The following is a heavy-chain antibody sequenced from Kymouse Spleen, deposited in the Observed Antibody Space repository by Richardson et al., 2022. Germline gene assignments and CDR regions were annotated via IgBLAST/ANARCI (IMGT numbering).Heavy chain of an antibody. D-gene: IGHD6-6*01. V-gene: IGHV3-9*01. J-gene: IGHJ4*02. CDR3: AKDIKGYSSSFDY. CDR2: ISWNSGSI. Sequence: EVQLVESGGGLVQPGRSLRLSCAASGFTFDDYAMHWVRQAPGKGLEWVSGISWNSGSIGYADSVKGRFTISRDNAKNSLYLQMNSLRAEDTALYYCAKDIKGYSSSFDYWGQGTLVTVSS. CDR1: GFTFDDYA.